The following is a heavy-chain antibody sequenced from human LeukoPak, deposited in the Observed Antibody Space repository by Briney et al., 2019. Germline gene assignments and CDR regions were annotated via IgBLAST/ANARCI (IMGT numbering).Heavy chain of an antibody. CDR2: IYSGGST. CDR1: GFTVSSNY. Sequence: GGSLRLSCAASGFTVSSNYMSWVRQAPGKGLEWVSVIYSGGSTYYADSVKGRFTISRHNSMNTLYLQMNSLRAEDTAVYYCARDPSDVGAFDIWGQGTMVTVSS. CDR3: ARDPSDVGAFDI. V-gene: IGHV3-53*04. D-gene: IGHD1-26*01. J-gene: IGHJ3*02.